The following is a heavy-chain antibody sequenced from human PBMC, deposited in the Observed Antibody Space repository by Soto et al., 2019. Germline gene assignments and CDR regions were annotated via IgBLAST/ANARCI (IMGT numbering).Heavy chain of an antibody. CDR3: ARRLDTSGWILDY. CDR2: INPSSGVT. D-gene: IGHD6-19*01. Sequence: ASVKVSCKASGYTSTGYYMHWVRQAPGQGLEWMGWINPSSGVTHYAQKFQGSVTMTTDTSICTAYMEVSRLRSADTAVYYCARRLDTSGWILDYWGQGTPVTVSS. V-gene: IGHV1-2*02. J-gene: IGHJ4*02. CDR1: GYTSTGYY.